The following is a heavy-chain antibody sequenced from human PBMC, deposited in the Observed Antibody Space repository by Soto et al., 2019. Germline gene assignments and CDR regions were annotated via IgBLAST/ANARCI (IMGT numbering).Heavy chain of an antibody. V-gene: IGHV1-69*13. Sequence: GASVKVSCKASGGTFSSYAISWVRQAPGLGLEWMGGIIPIFGTANYAQKFQGRVTITADESTSTAYMELSSLRSEDTAVYYCASHYYDSSGYGNPFDYWGQGTLVTVSS. CDR2: IIPIFGTA. CDR1: GGTFSSYA. D-gene: IGHD3-22*01. J-gene: IGHJ4*02. CDR3: ASHYYDSSGYGNPFDY.